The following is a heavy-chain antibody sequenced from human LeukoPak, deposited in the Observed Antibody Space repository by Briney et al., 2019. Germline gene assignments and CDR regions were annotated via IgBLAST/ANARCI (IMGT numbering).Heavy chain of an antibody. CDR3: ARDSPHYYGSGSYPDY. Sequence: GGSLRLSCAASGFTFSSYSMNWVRQAPGKGLEWVSSISSSSSYIYYADSVKGRFTIYRDNAKNSLYLQMNSLRAEDTAVYYCARDSPHYYGSGSYPDYWGQGTLVTVSS. D-gene: IGHD3-10*01. J-gene: IGHJ4*02. CDR2: ISSSSSYI. V-gene: IGHV3-21*01. CDR1: GFTFSSYS.